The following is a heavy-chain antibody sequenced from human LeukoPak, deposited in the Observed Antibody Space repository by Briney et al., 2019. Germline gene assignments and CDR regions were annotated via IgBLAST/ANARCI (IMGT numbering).Heavy chain of an antibody. CDR2: ISYDGRNK. V-gene: IGHV3-30*18. CDR1: GFTFSSHN. J-gene: IGHJ3*01. Sequence: PGGSLRLSCAASGFTFSSHNMNWVRQAPMKGLEWVAGISYDGRNKYYADSVKGRLTISRDNSKNTLNLQMNSLRTEDTAVYYCAKPRDIDSWAFDVWGQGTMVTIS. CDR3: AKPRDIDSWAFDV. D-gene: IGHD2-15*01.